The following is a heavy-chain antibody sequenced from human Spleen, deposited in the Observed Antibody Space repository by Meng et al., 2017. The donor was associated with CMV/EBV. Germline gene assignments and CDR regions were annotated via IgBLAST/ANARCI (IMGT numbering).Heavy chain of an antibody. Sequence: ASVKVSCKASGYTFTGYYIHWVRQAPGQGPEWMGWIFPYSGGTKYAQKFQGRVTMTMDTSISTAYMELSRLRSDDTAVYYCARDKTLVAAGAGYWGQGTLVTVSS. D-gene: IGHD6-13*01. CDR1: GYTFTGYY. CDR2: IFPYSGGT. J-gene: IGHJ4*02. V-gene: IGHV1-2*02. CDR3: ARDKTLVAAGAGY.